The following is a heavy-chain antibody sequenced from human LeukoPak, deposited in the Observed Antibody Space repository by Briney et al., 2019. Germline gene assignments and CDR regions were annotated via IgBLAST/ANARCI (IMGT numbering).Heavy chain of an antibody. CDR3: ARVSWFPGTSYYYMDV. J-gene: IGHJ6*03. Sequence: SETLSLTCTVSGGSISSYYWSWLWQPPGKGLDCIGYIYYSGTTNYNPSLKSRVTISLDTSKNQFSLKLTSVTAADTAVYYCARVSWFPGTSYYYMDVWGKGTTVTVS. D-gene: IGHD1-1*01. V-gene: IGHV4-59*01. CDR1: GGSISSYY. CDR2: IYYSGTT.